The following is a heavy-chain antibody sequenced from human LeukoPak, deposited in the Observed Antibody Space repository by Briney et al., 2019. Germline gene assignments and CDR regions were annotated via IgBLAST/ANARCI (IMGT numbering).Heavy chain of an antibody. CDR1: GYTFTSYG. J-gene: IGHJ6*03. D-gene: IGHD2/OR15-2a*01. V-gene: IGHV1-18*01. Sequence: VASVKVSCKASGYTFTSYGISWVRQAPGQGLEWMGWISAYNGNTNYAQKLQGRVTMTTDTSTSTAYMELRSLRSDDTAVYYCARGPGTLGYYYYMDVWGKGTTVTVSS. CDR3: ARGPGTLGYYYYMDV. CDR2: ISAYNGNT.